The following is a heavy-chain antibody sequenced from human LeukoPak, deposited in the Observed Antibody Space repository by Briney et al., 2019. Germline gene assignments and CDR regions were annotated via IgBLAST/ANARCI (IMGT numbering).Heavy chain of an antibody. CDR1: GYTFTSYG. CDR2: IIPIFGTA. V-gene: IGHV1-69*13. Sequence: SVKVSCKASGYTFTSYGISWVRQAPGQGLEWMGGIIPIFGTANYAQKFQGRVTITADESTSTAYMELSSLRSEDTAVYYCARISDYYYGMDVWGQGTTVTVSS. CDR3: ARISDYYYGMDV. D-gene: IGHD3-3*02. J-gene: IGHJ6*02.